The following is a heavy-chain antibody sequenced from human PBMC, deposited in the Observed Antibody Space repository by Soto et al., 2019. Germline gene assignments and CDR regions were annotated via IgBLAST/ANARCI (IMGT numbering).Heavy chain of an antibody. D-gene: IGHD5-12*01. V-gene: IGHV6-1*01. CDR3: AMSVTTGYDPCAY. CDR1: GDSVSSTSGA. J-gene: IGHJ4*02. CDR2: TYYRSKWSN. Sequence: QVQLQQSGPGLVKPSETLSLTCAISGDSVSSTSGAWNWLRKSPSRGLEWLGRTYYRSKWSNDYAVSVESRVAINPDTSKNQFSLHLNSVTPEDTAVYYCAMSVTTGYDPCAYWGQGSLVTVSS.